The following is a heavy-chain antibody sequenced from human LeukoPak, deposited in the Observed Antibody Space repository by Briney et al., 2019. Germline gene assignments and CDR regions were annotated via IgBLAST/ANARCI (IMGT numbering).Heavy chain of an antibody. CDR3: ARRAGAYSHPYDY. CDR2: IYSGVGP. J-gene: IGHJ4*02. Sequence: PGGSLILSCTVSGFTVSSNSMSWVRQAPGKGLEWVSFIYSGVGPHYSDSVKGRFTISRDDSKNTLYLQMNSLRAEDTAVYYCARRAGAYSHPYDYWGQGTLVTVSS. CDR1: GFTVSSNS. V-gene: IGHV3-53*01. D-gene: IGHD4/OR15-4a*01.